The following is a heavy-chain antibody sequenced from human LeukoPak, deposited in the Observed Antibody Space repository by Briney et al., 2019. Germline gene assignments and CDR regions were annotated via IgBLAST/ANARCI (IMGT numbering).Heavy chain of an antibody. Sequence: GGSLRLSCAASGFTFSNYAMTWVRQALGKGLEWVSSISDSGGSTYYADSVKGRFTISRDNSKNTLFLQMNSLRAEDTAIYYCAKDRALHQFDYWGQGTLVTVSS. CDR2: ISDSGGST. V-gene: IGHV3-23*01. J-gene: IGHJ4*02. CDR1: GFTFSNYA. CDR3: AKDRALHQFDY.